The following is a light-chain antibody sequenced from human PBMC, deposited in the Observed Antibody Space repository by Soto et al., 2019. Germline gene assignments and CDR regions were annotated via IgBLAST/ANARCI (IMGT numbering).Light chain of an antibody. V-gene: IGKV3-11*01. CDR2: DAS. Sequence: EIVLAHSPATLSLSRVERATLSCRASQSVSSYLAWYQQKPGQAPRLLIYDASNRATGIPARFSGSGSGTDFTLTISSLEPEDFAVYYCQQRSNWPPTFGQGTKVDI. CDR3: QQRSNWPPT. J-gene: IGKJ1*01. CDR1: QSVSSY.